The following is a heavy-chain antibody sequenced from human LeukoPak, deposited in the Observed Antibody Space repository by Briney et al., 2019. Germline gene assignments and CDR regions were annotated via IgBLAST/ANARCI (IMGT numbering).Heavy chain of an antibody. CDR2: IYYSGST. J-gene: IGHJ6*03. D-gene: IGHD1-26*01. CDR3: ARIIVGATSNYYYYYMDV. Sequence: SETLSLTCTVSGGSISSYYWSWIRQPPGKGLEWIGYIYYSGSTNYNPSLKSRVTISVDTSKNHFSLNLSSVTDADTAAYYCARIIVGATSNYYYYYMDVWGKGTTVTVSS. CDR1: GGSISSYY. V-gene: IGHV4-59*08.